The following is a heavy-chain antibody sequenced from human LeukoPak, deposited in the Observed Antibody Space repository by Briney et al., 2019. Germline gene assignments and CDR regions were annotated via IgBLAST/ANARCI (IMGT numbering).Heavy chain of an antibody. V-gene: IGHV4-4*09. CDR3: ASQAQMSLSYNWFDP. D-gene: IGHD3-16*02. J-gene: IGHJ5*02. CDR1: GGSISSYY. CDR2: IYTSGST. Sequence: SETLSLTCTVSGGSISSYYWSWIRQPPGKGLEWIGYIYTSGSTNYNPSLKSRVTISVDTSKNQFSLKLSSVTAADTAVYYCASQAQMSLSYNWFDPWGQGTLVTVSS.